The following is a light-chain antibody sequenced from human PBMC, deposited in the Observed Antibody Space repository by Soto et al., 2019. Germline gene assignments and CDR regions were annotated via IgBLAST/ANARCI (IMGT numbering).Light chain of an antibody. CDR1: SSNIGAGYD. Sequence: QSVLTQPPSVSGAPGQRVTISCTGSSSNIGAGYDVHWYQQLPGTAPKLLIYGNSNRPSGVPDRFSGPKSGTSASLAITGLQAEDEADYYCQSYDSSLSGVVFGGGTKVTV. CDR2: GNS. CDR3: QSYDSSLSGVV. J-gene: IGLJ2*01. V-gene: IGLV1-40*01.